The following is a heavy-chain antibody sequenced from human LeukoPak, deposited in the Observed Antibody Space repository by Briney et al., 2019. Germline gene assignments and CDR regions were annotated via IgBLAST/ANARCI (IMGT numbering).Heavy chain of an antibody. Sequence: SETLSLTCTVSGGSISSYYWSWIRQPPGKGLEWIGYIYYSGSTNYNPSLKSRVTISVDTSKNQFSLKLSSVTAADTAVYYCARDVGSFFDYWGQGTLVTVSS. J-gene: IGHJ4*02. V-gene: IGHV4-59*01. CDR1: GGSISSYY. CDR3: ARDVGSFFDY. D-gene: IGHD6-13*01. CDR2: IYYSGST.